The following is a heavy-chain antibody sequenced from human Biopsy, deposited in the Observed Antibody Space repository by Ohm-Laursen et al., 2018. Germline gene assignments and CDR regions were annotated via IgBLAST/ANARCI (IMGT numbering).Heavy chain of an antibody. CDR1: GGDINNYY. CDR3: ASVVLGPTNDAFDL. CDR2: IYPGGST. D-gene: IGHD3-22*01. V-gene: IGHV4-4*07. J-gene: IGHJ3*01. Sequence: GTLSLTCNVSGGDINNYYWSWIRQPAGKGLEWIGRIYPGGSTNYNPSLKSRVTMSVDTSKKQLSLRLRSVTAADTAMYYCASVVLGPTNDAFDLRGQGTMVVVSS.